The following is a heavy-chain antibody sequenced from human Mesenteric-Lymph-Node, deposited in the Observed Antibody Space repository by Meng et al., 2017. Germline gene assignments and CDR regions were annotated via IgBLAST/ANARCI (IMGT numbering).Heavy chain of an antibody. Sequence: QLWQMGVEVKKPGASVKVSCKASGYTFTSYYIHWVRQAPGQGLEWMGIINPSTGTTTYAQNLQGRVTMTRDTSTSTVYMELSSLRSEDTAVYYCARDCLAGYTSGWQFDYWGQGTLVTASS. V-gene: IGHV1-46*04. D-gene: IGHD6-19*01. CDR3: ARDCLAGYTSGWQFDY. CDR2: INPSTGTT. J-gene: IGHJ4*02. CDR1: GYTFTSYY.